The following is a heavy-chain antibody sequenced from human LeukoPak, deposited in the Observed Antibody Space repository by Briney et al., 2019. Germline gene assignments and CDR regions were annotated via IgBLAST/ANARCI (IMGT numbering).Heavy chain of an antibody. CDR1: GFSFSTYS. CDR2: ISSRSGYI. CDR3: ARANYNWNTLDY. D-gene: IGHD1/OR15-1a*01. J-gene: IGHJ4*02. V-gene: IGHV3-21*01. Sequence: AGGSLRLSCAASGFSFSTYSMNWVRQAPGKGLEWVSSISSRSGYIYYADSVKGRFTISRDNAKNSLYLQMDSLGAEDTAVYYCARANYNWNTLDYWGQGTLVTVSS.